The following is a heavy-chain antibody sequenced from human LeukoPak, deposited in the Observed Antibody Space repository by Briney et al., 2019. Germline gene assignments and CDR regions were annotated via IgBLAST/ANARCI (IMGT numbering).Heavy chain of an antibody. D-gene: IGHD2-2*01. J-gene: IGHJ4*02. CDR1: GYIFTSSG. CDR2: ISAYNGNT. Sequence: ASVKVSCKASGYIFTSSGISWVRQAPGQGLEWMGWISAYNGNTNFAQKFQGRVTMTTDTSTSTAYMELRSLKSDDAAVYYCARDASLTIVSTAEFEYWGQGTLVTVSS. V-gene: IGHV1-18*01. CDR3: ARDASLTIVSTAEFEY.